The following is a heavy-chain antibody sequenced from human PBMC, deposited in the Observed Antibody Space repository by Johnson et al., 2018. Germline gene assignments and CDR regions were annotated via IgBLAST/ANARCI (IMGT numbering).Heavy chain of an antibody. V-gene: IGHV3-30*03. J-gene: IGHJ6*03. CDR2: ISYDGSNK. Sequence: LVESGGVVVQPGGSLRLSCAASGFTFSSYGMHWVRQAPGKGLEWVAVISYDGSNKYYADSVKGRFTISRDNSKNTLYLQMNSLRVEDTAVYYCAREVLRYFDWLSHYHYYRDVWGKGTTVTVSS. CDR1: GFTFSSYG. D-gene: IGHD3-9*01. CDR3: AREVLRYFDWLSHYHYYRDV.